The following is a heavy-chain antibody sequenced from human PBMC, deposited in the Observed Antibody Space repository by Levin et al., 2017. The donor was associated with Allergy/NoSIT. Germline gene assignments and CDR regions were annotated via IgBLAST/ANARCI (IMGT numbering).Heavy chain of an antibody. Sequence: GGSLRLSCKASGFSFSGYWIVWVRQMPGNGLEWMGMIYPGDSDTRYSPSFKGQVSISVDNSINTAYLQWNSLQASDTAIYYCAFGGEAGDYFNYWGQGTLVTVSS. CDR3: AFGGEAGDYFNY. J-gene: IGHJ4*02. V-gene: IGHV5-51*01. CDR2: IYPGDSDT. D-gene: IGHD3-10*01. CDR1: GFSFSGYW.